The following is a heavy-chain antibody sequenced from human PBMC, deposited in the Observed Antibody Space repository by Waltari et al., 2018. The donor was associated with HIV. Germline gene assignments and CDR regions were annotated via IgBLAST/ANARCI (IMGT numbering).Heavy chain of an antibody. CDR1: GYSFNDYY. Sequence: QEQLVQSGAEVKKPGASVKVSCKASGYSFNDYYIHWIRQAPGQGRESVVWVNPKNCVARYAENFEGRVTISIATSIRTVYMDFRRLTSVDAAVFYCVRGGTHPWGQGTLITVSS. CDR2: VNPKNCVA. CDR3: VRGGTHP. J-gene: IGHJ5*02. D-gene: IGHD1-1*01. V-gene: IGHV1-2*02.